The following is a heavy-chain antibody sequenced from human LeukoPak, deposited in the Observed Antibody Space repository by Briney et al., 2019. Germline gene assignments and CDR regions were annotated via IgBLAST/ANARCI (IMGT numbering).Heavy chain of an antibody. D-gene: IGHD6-13*01. V-gene: IGHV4-59*01. CDR3: ARGVGLSAAAGLFDY. CDR2: IYYSGST. Sequence: MSSETLSLTSTVSGGSISSYFWSWIRQPPGKGLEWIGYIYYSGSTSYNPPLKSRVTFSVDTSKNQFSLKLTSVTAADTAVYYCARGVGLSAAAGLFDYWGQGSRVTVSS. J-gene: IGHJ4*02. CDR1: GGSISSYF.